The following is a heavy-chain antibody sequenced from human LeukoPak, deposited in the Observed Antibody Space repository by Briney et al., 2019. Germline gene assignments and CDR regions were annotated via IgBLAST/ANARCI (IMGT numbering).Heavy chain of an antibody. J-gene: IGHJ4*02. Sequence: GGSLRLSCAAAGFTFDDYGMSWVRQAPGKGLEWVSGINWNGGSTGYADSVEGRFTISRDNAKNSLYLQMNSLRAEDTALYYCARDWNYYDSSGGDYWGQGTLVTVSS. CDR2: INWNGGST. D-gene: IGHD3-22*01. V-gene: IGHV3-20*04. CDR3: ARDWNYYDSSGGDY. CDR1: GFTFDDYG.